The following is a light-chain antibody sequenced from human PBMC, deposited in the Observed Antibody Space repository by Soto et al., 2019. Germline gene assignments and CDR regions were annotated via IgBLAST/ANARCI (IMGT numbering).Light chain of an antibody. J-gene: IGKJ2*01. V-gene: IGKV3-20*01. CDR3: QPYGSTPQT. CDR2: AAA. Sequence: EIVLTQSPGTLSLSPGDRATLSCRARQSVSSTYFAWYQRRPGQTLRLLIYAAAKWATGIPDRFSGSGSGTDFTLTIIRLEPDDFAVYFCQPYGSTPQTFGQGTKWES. CDR1: QSVSSTY.